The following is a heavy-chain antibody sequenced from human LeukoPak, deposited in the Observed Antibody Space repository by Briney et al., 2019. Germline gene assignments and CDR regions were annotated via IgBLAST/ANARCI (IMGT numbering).Heavy chain of an antibody. CDR1: GYTFTSYG. V-gene: IGHV1-18*01. D-gene: IGHD5-18*01. J-gene: IGHJ6*02. Sequence: ASVKVSCKPSGYTFTSYGISWVRQAPGQGLEWMGWISAYNGNTNYAQKLQGRVTMTTDTSTTTAYMELRSLRSDDTAVYYCARDQTPMVDYYYYGMDVWGQGTTVTVSS. CDR3: ARDQTPMVDYYYYGMDV. CDR2: ISAYNGNT.